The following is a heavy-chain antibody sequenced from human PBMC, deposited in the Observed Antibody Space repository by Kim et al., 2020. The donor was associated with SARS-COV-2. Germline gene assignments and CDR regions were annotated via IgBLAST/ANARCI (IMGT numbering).Heavy chain of an antibody. D-gene: IGHD3-22*01. CDR1: GGSFSGYY. CDR2: INHSGST. V-gene: IGHV4-34*01. J-gene: IGHJ6*02. Sequence: SETLSLTCAVYGGSFSGYYWSWIRQPPGKGLEWIGEINHSGSTNYNPSLKSRVTISVDTSKNQFSLKLSSVTAADTAVYYCARGYGTYYYDSSGKGGMDVWGQGTTVTVSS. CDR3: ARGYGTYYYDSSGKGGMDV.